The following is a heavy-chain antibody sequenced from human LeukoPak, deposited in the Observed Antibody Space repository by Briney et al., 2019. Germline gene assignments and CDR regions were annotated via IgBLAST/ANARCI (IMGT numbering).Heavy chain of an antibody. CDR1: GYSFTTHW. Sequence: GESLRISCKASGYSFTTHWIGWVRQMPGKGLEWMGIIYPDDFDTKYSPSFQGQVTISADKSISTAYLQWSSLKASDTAMYYCARSRSARGYLISWGQGTLVTVSS. CDR3: ARSRSARGYLIS. V-gene: IGHV5-51*01. J-gene: IGHJ4*02. CDR2: IYPDDFDT. D-gene: IGHD1-1*01.